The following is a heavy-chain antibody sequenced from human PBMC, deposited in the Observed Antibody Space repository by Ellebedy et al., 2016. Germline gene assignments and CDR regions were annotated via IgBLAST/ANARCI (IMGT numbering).Heavy chain of an antibody. CDR1: GFTFSTYA. J-gene: IGHJ4*02. CDR3: GRIVWNCHSSSCSPGDY. CDR2: IKQDGSQN. D-gene: IGHD2/OR15-2a*01. V-gene: IGHV3-7*01. Sequence: GGSLRLXXAASGFTFSTYAMFWVRQAPGRGLEWVANIKQDGSQNFYVDSVKGRFTISRDNAKNSLYLQMNSLRAEDTAVYYCGRIVWNCHSSSCSPGDYWGQGTLVTVSS.